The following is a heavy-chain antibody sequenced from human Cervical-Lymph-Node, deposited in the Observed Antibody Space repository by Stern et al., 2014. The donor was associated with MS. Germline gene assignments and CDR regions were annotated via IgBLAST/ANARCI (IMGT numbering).Heavy chain of an antibody. Sequence: QLVESGPGLVRPSQTRSLTCTVSGDSITRGGYHWTWVRPHAGKGLEWIGYIYYSGTAFYNPSLESRVSMSVDTSRNQFSLQLKSMTAADTAVYYCVRYKTHLDTWGQGTLVTVSS. V-gene: IGHV4-31*03. CDR3: VRYKTHLDT. CDR2: IYYSGTA. J-gene: IGHJ5*02. CDR1: GDSITRGGYH. D-gene: IGHD1-14*01.